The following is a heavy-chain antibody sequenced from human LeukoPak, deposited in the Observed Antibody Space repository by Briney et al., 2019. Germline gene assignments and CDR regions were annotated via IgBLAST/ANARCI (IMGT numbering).Heavy chain of an antibody. CDR2: IYYTGTT. CDR1: GGSISTYY. CDR3: AREDPQTTVPKGMDV. D-gene: IGHD4-17*01. V-gene: IGHV4-59*01. Sequence: SETLSLTCSVSGGSISTYYWSWIRQLPGKGLEWIGYIYYTGTTNYNPSLRSRVTISVDTSRNQFSLRLSSVTAADTAVYYCAREDPQTTVPKGMDVWGHGTTVIVSS. J-gene: IGHJ6*02.